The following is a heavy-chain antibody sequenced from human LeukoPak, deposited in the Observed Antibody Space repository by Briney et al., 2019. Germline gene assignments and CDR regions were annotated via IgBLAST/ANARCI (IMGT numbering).Heavy chain of an antibody. Sequence: GGALRLSCAASRLTFSRYSMLGVRQAPRKGLEGVSSISSSSSYIYYADSVKGRFTISRDNAKNSLYLQMNSLRAEDTAVYYCAKDLYSYGYGYYYGMDVWGQGTTVTVSS. D-gene: IGHD5-18*01. CDR1: RLTFSRYS. CDR3: AKDLYSYGYGYYYGMDV. J-gene: IGHJ6*02. CDR2: ISSSSSYI. V-gene: IGHV3-21*01.